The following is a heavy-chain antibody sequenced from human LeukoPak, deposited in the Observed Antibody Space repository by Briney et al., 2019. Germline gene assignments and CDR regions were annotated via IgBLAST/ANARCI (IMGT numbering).Heavy chain of an antibody. D-gene: IGHD3-10*01. CDR3: AKAGLWFGESFDY. CDR2: ISGSGGST. CDR1: GFTFSSYE. Sequence: GGSLRLSCAASGFTFSSYEMNWVRQAPGKGLEWVSAISGSGGSTYYADSVKGRFTISRDNSKNTLYLQMNSLRAEDTAVYYCAKAGLWFGESFDYWGQGTLVTVPS. V-gene: IGHV3-23*01. J-gene: IGHJ4*02.